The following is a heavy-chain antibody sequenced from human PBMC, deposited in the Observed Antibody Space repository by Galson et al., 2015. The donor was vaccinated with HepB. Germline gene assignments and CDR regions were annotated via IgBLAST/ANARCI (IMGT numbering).Heavy chain of an antibody. D-gene: IGHD2-21*02. V-gene: IGHV3-33*06. J-gene: IGHJ4*02. CDR3: AKLGTYCGADCYSMGDY. CDR1: GFLFNTYG. Sequence: SLRLSCAASGFLFNTYGMHWVRQAPGKGLEWVAAIWYDGSNKYYGDSVKGRFTISRDNSKNTLYLQMNRLRADDTAVYYCAKLGTYCGADCYSMGDYWGQGTLVTVSS. CDR2: IWYDGSNK.